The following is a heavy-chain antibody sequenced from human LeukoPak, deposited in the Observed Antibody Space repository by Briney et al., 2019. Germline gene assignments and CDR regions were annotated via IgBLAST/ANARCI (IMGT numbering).Heavy chain of an antibody. CDR2: ISSGGSTL. V-gene: IGHV3-48*03. D-gene: IGHD3-10*01. CDR3: ARGPNYGSGSYADY. J-gene: IGHJ4*02. Sequence: GGSLRLSCAASEFTFSNYEMNWVRQAPGKGLEWVSYISSGGSTLYYADSVKDRFTISRDNAKNSLYLQMNSLRAEDTAVYYCARGPNYGSGSYADYWGQGTLVTVSS. CDR1: EFTFSNYE.